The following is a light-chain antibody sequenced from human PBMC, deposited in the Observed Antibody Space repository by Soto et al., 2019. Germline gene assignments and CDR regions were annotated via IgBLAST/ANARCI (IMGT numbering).Light chain of an antibody. CDR1: QSVSRN. CDR2: GTS. CDR3: QQYSNWPRT. V-gene: IGKV3-15*01. Sequence: EIVMTQSPATVSVSPGERATLSCRASQSVSRNLAWYQQKPGQAPRLLIYGTSTRATGIPARFSGSGSGTEFTLTISSLQSEDFAVYYCQQYSNWPRTFGQGTKVEIK. J-gene: IGKJ1*01.